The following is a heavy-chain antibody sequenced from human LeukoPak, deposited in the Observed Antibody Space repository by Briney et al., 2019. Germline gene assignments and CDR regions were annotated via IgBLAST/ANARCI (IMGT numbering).Heavy chain of an antibody. CDR3: VQDGPLRSDY. V-gene: IGHV4-4*07. CDR1: GASISTYY. Sequence: SETLSLTCTVSGASISTYYWSWIRQPAGKGLEWVGRIFASGNTNYNPSLESRIAMSVDTSKNQFSLNLRSVTAADTAIYYCVQDGPLRSDYWGQGTLVTVSS. J-gene: IGHJ4*02. CDR2: IFASGNT. D-gene: IGHD3-16*01.